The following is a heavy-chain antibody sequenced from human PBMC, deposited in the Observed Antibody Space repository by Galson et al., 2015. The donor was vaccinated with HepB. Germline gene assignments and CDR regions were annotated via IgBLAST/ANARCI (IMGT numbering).Heavy chain of an antibody. V-gene: IGHV1-46*04. CDR2: INPSGGST. J-gene: IGHJ6*02. CDR1: GYTFTSYY. D-gene: IGHD5-24*01. Sequence: SVKVSCKASGYTFTSYYMHWVRQAPGQGLEWMGIINPSGGSTSYAQKLQGRVTMTRDTSTSTVYMELSSLRSEDTAVYYCARGSEMATIQDYGMDVWGQGTTVTVSS. CDR3: ARGSEMATIQDYGMDV.